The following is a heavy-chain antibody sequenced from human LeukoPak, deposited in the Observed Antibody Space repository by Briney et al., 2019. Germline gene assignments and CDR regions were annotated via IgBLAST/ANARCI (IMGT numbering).Heavy chain of an antibody. CDR3: AKKIGDFWSGYYDFSSSYYYGMDV. J-gene: IGHJ6*02. Sequence: PGGSLRLSCAASGFTFSSYWMHWVRQAPGKGLVWVSRINSDGSSTSYADSVKGRFTISRDNAKNTLYLQMNSLRAEDTAVYYCAKKIGDFWSGYYDFSSSYYYGMDVWGQGTTVTVSS. CDR2: INSDGSST. D-gene: IGHD3-3*01. V-gene: IGHV3-74*01. CDR1: GFTFSSYW.